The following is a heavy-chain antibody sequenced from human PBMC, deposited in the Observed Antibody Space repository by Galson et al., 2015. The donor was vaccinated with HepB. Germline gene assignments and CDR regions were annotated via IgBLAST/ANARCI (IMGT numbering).Heavy chain of an antibody. J-gene: IGHJ4*02. CDR3: TRSRWVLGGSYRIFDY. CDR1: GFTFGDYA. CDR2: IRSKAYGGTT. Sequence: SLRLSCAASGFTFGDYAMSWFRQAPGKGLEWVGFIRSKAYGGTTEYAASVKGRFTISRDDSKSIAYLQMNSLKTEDTAVYYCTRSRWVLGGSYRIFDYWGQGTLVTVSS. V-gene: IGHV3-49*03. D-gene: IGHD1-26*01.